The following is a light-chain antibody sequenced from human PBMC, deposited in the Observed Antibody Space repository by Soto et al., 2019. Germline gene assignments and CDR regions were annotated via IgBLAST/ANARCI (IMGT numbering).Light chain of an antibody. Sequence: EIVWTQSPGTLSLSPGERATLSCRASQRVSISYLAWYQQKPGQAPRLLIYGASSRATGMPDRFSGSGYGTDFTLTISGVEPEDIAVYCCQQHGSASWRCGHGTKVEMK. CDR1: QRVSISY. CDR3: QQHGSASWR. J-gene: IGKJ1*01. CDR2: GAS. V-gene: IGKV3-20*01.